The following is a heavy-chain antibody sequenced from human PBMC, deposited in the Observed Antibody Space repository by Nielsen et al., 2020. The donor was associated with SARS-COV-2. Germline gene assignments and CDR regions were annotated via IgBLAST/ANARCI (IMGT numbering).Heavy chain of an antibody. J-gene: IGHJ4*02. D-gene: IGHD5-18*01. CDR3: AKDKGRAGGYSYGSFDY. CDR2: ISSSGSTI. Sequence: GGSLRLSCEASGFTFSSYEMTWVRQAPGKGLEWVSYISSSGSTIYYADSVKGRFTISRDNSKNSLYLQMNSLRTEDTALYYCAKDKGRAGGYSYGSFDYWGQGTLVTVSS. CDR1: GFTFSSYE. V-gene: IGHV3-48*03.